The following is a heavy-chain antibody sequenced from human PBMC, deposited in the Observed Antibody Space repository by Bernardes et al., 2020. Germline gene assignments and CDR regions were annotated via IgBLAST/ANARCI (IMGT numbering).Heavy chain of an antibody. V-gene: IGHV4-38-2*02. J-gene: IGHJ4*02. CDR2: IYHSGST. CDR1: GYSISSGYY. D-gene: IGHD3-16*02. CDR3: ARDPQSYYFDY. Sequence: SETLSLTCAVSGYSISSGYYLGWIRQPPGKGLEWIGSIYHSGSTYYNPSLKSRVTISVDTSKNQFSLKLSSVTAADTAVYYCARDPQSYYFDYWGQGT.